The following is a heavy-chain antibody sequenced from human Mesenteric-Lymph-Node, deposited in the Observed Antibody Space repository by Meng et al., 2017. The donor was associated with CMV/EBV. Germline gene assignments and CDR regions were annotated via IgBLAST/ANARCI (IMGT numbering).Heavy chain of an antibody. CDR3: AKEFGAGLGIYVDL. V-gene: IGHV3-23*01. CDR2: ISGTGGTT. Sequence: GESLKISCVASGFTFSHFALSWVRQAPGKGLEWVSAISGTGGTTYYADAVRGRFTISRDNSKNTMYLHLRSLRAEDTALYYCAKEFGAGLGIYVDLWGQGTLVTVSS. D-gene: IGHD3-3*01. CDR1: GFTFSHFA. J-gene: IGHJ4*02.